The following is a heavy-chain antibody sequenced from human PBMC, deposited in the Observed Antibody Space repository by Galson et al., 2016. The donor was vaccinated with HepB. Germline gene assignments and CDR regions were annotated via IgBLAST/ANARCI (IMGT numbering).Heavy chain of an antibody. V-gene: IGHV3-30-3*01. CDR1: GFTFSSYA. J-gene: IGHJ4*02. D-gene: IGHD4-23*01. CDR3: ARDGGITPSRFDQ. CDR2: ISNDGSDE. Sequence: SLRLSCAASGFTFSSYAMHWVRQAPGKGLEWVAGISNDGSDENYAGSVRGRFTVSRDSSKNTLFLQMNSLRPEDTAVYYCARDGGITPSRFDQWGKGTKVTVSS.